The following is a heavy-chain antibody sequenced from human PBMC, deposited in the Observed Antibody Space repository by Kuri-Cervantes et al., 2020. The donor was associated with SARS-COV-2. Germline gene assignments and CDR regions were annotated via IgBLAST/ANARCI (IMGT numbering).Heavy chain of an antibody. CDR3: ARDWSRDGYNSFDY. Sequence: ASVKVSCKASGYTSTSYDINWVRQATGQGLEWMGWMNPNSGNTGYAQKFQGRVTITRNTSISTAYMELSRLRSDDTAVYYCARDWSRDGYNSFDYWGQGTLVTVSS. J-gene: IGHJ4*02. CDR2: MNPNSGNT. V-gene: IGHV1-8*03. D-gene: IGHD5-24*01. CDR1: GYTSTSYD.